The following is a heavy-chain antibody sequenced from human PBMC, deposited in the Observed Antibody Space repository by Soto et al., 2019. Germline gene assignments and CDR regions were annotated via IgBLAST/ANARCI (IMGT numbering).Heavy chain of an antibody. Sequence: LRLSCAASGFTFSSYAMHWVRQAPGKGLEWVAVISYDGSNKYYADSVKGRFTISRDNSKNTLYLQMNSLRAEDTAVYYCARGQAGTVHYYYYRMDVWGQGTTVIVSS. J-gene: IGHJ6*02. D-gene: IGHD6-19*01. CDR1: GFTFSSYA. CDR3: ARGQAGTVHYYYYRMDV. V-gene: IGHV3-30-3*01. CDR2: ISYDGSNK.